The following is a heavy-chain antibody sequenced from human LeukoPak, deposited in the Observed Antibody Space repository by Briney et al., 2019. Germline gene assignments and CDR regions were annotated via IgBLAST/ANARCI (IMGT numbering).Heavy chain of an antibody. CDR2: IYYSGST. D-gene: IGHD6-19*01. Sequence: SETLSLTCTVSGGSISSGSYYWSWIRQPPGKGLEWIGYIYYSGSTNYNPSLKSRVTISVDTSKNQFSLKLNSVTAADAAVYYCARGGSSGWYNNYNWFDPWGQGTLVTVSS. CDR3: ARGGSSGWYNNYNWFDP. V-gene: IGHV4-61*01. J-gene: IGHJ5*02. CDR1: GGSISSGSYY.